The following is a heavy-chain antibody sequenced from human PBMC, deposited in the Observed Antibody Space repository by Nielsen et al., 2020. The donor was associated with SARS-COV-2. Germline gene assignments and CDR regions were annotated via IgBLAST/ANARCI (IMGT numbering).Heavy chain of an antibody. CDR1: GYTFTGYF. Sequence: ASVKVSCKASGYTFTGYFIHWVRQAPGQGLEWMGRINPHSGGTNFAQKFQGRVTMTRDTSINTDYMELSRLRSDDTAVYYCAREVQWGPSNWFDPWGQGTLVTVSS. CDR2: INPHSGGT. V-gene: IGHV1-2*06. CDR3: AREVQWGPSNWFDP. J-gene: IGHJ5*02. D-gene: IGHD1-26*01.